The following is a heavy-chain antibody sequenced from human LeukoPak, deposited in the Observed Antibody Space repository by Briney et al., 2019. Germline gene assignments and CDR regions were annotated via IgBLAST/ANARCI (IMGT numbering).Heavy chain of an antibody. D-gene: IGHD5-12*01. CDR3: ARGGVGGYDYFDS. J-gene: IGHJ4*02. Sequence: PSETLSLTCTVSGGSISSSSYYWGWIRQPPGKGLEWIGSIYYSGSTYYNPSLKSRVTISVDTSKNQFSLKLNSVTAAETAMYFCARGGVGGYDYFDSWGQGTLVAVSS. V-gene: IGHV4-39*07. CDR2: IYYSGST. CDR1: GGSISSSSYY.